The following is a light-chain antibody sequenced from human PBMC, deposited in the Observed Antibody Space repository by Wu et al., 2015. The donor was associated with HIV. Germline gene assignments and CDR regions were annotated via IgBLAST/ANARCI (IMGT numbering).Light chain of an antibody. CDR1: QSITTK. CDR2: GAS. Sequence: IQMTQSPSSLSASVGDRVTITCRASQSITTKLNWYQQKPGKAPNVLIYGASSLQSGVPSRFSGSGSGTDFTLTISSLQPEDFATYYCLQHYNYPWTFGQGTKVEIK. V-gene: IGKV1-6*01. J-gene: IGKJ1*01. CDR3: LQHYNYPWT.